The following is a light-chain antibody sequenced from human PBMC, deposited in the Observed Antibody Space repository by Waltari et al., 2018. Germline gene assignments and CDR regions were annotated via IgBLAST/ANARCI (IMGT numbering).Light chain of an antibody. J-gene: IGLJ2*01. CDR1: NIGEVS. CDR2: EAY. V-gene: IGLV3-21*03. CDR3: QVWTNTDDHPV. Sequence: SFVLSQAPSVSVAPGKTAPIVCAGNNIGEVSVNWYQQHPGQAPVLVVFEAYRRPSGIPERFSGSNSGNTAALTISWVEAGDEADYYCQVWTNTDDHPVFGGGTKLTVL.